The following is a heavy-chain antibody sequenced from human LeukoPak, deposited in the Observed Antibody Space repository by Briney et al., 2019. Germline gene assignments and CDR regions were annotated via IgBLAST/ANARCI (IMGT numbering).Heavy chain of an antibody. CDR1: GFTFSSYS. CDR3: ASHHLYSSSSSLDY. J-gene: IGHJ4*02. CDR2: ISSSSSYI. Sequence: GGSLRLSCAASGFTFSSYSMNWVRQAPGKGLEWVSSISSSSSYIYYADSVKGRFTISRNNAKNSLYLQMNSLRAEDTAVYYCASHHLYSSSSSLDYWGQGTLVTVSS. V-gene: IGHV3-21*01. D-gene: IGHD6-13*01.